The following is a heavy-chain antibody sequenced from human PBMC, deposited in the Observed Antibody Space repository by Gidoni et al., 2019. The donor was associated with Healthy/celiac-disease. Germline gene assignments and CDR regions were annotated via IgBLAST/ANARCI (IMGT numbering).Heavy chain of an antibody. V-gene: IGHV1-69*01. CDR1: GGTFSSYA. D-gene: IGHD3-22*01. J-gene: IGHJ5*02. CDR3: ASGDSTRITMIS. CDR2: IIPIFGTA. Sequence: QVQRVQSGAEVKKPGSSVKVSCKASGGTFSSYASSWVRQAPGQGLEWMGGIIPIFGTANYAQKFQGRVTITADESTSTAYMELSSLRSEDTALYYCASGDSTRITMISWGQGTLVTVSS.